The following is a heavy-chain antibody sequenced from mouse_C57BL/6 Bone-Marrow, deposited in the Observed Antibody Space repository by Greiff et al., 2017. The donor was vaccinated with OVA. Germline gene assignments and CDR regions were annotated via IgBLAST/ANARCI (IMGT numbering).Heavy chain of an antibody. D-gene: IGHD1-1*01. J-gene: IGHJ3*01. CDR3: RFYGSSPFAY. Sequence: QVQLQQSGAELVRPGASVTLSCKASGYTFTDYEMHWVKQTPVHGLEWIGAIDPETGGTAYNQKFKGKAILTADKSSSTAYMELRSLTSEDSAVYYCRFYGSSPFAYWGQGTLVTVSA. CDR1: GYTFTDYE. V-gene: IGHV1-15*01. CDR2: IDPETGGT.